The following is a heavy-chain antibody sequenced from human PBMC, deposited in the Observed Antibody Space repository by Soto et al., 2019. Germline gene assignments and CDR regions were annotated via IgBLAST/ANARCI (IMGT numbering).Heavy chain of an antibody. D-gene: IGHD2-15*01. CDR3: ASSSNCSGGSCYSHYYYYYYMDV. Sequence: QVQLVQSGAEVKKPGSSVKVSCKASGGTFSSYTISWVRQAPGQGLEWMGRIIPILGIANYAQKFQGRVTITADKSTSTAYMELSSLRSEDTAVYYCASSSNCSGGSCYSHYYYYYYMDVWGKGTTVTVSS. J-gene: IGHJ6*03. CDR2: IIPILGIA. V-gene: IGHV1-69*02. CDR1: GGTFSSYT.